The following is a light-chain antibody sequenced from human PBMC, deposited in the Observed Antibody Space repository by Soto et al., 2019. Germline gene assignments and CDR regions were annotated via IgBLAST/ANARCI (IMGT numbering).Light chain of an antibody. CDR1: QTVSSN. J-gene: IGKJ4*01. CDR3: QQYNNWPPGLT. Sequence: EIVMTRSPATLSVSPGERATLSCRASQTVSSNLAWYQQKPGQAPGLLIYGASTRATGIPARFSGSGSGTEFTLTLSSLQSEAFAVYYCQQYNNWPPGLTFGGGTKVEIK. V-gene: IGKV3-15*01. CDR2: GAS.